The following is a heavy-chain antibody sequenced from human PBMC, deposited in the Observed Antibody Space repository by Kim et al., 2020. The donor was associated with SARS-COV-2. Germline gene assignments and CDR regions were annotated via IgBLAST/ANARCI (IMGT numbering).Heavy chain of an antibody. CDR2: VYYNGNT. CDR3: ARRTLGTTGYFDY. V-gene: IGHV4-39*01. CDR1: GGSISSSNYY. J-gene: IGHJ4*02. Sequence: SETLSLTCTVSGGSISSSNYYWGWIRQPPGKGLEWIGTVYYNGNTYYSPSLKSRVTISVDTSKNQFSLKLSSVTAADTAVYYCARRTLGTTGYFDYWGQG. D-gene: IGHD1-1*01.